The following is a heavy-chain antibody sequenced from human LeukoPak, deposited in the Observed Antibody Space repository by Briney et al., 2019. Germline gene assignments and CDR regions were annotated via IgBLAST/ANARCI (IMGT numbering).Heavy chain of an antibody. CDR3: ARIRPGGAPPDY. D-gene: IGHD3-16*01. Sequence: SETLSLTCAVYGGSFSGYYWSWIRQPPGKGLEWIGEINHSGSTNYNPSLKSRVTISVDTSKNQFPLKLSSVTAADTAVYYCARIRPGGAPPDYWGQGTLVTVSS. CDR1: GGSFSGYY. J-gene: IGHJ4*02. CDR2: INHSGST. V-gene: IGHV4-34*01.